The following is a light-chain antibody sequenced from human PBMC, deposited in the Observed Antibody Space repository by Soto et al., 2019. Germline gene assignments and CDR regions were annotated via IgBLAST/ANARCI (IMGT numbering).Light chain of an antibody. Sequence: DIVMTQSPDSLAVSLGERATFNCKSSQSILDRSKNKYYLAWYQQRSGQPPKLLIYWSSLRESGVPDRFTGSGSGTDFTLTISRLQAEDVAVYYCQQYFTSPWTFGRGTKVEI. CDR2: WSS. V-gene: IGKV4-1*01. CDR3: QQYFTSPWT. J-gene: IGKJ1*01. CDR1: QSILDRSKNKYY.